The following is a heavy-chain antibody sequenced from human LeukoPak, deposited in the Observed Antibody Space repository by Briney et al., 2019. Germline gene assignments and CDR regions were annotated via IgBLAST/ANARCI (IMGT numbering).Heavy chain of an antibody. D-gene: IGHD3-16*02. Sequence: ASVKVSCKVSGYTLTELSMHWVRQAPGKGLEWMGGFYPEDGETIYAQKFQGRVTMTEDTSTDTAYMELSSLRSEDTAVYYCATAPPRYPIWNYVWGSYRYAWVYWGQGTLVTVSS. CDR2: FYPEDGET. CDR3: ATAPPRYPIWNYVWGSYRYAWVY. V-gene: IGHV1-24*01. CDR1: GYTLTELS. J-gene: IGHJ4*02.